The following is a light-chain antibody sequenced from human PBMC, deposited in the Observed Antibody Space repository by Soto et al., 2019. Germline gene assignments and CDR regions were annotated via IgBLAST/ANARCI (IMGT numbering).Light chain of an antibody. CDR2: ECN. V-gene: IGLV2-8*01. Sequence: QSALTQPPSASRSPGQSVAISCTGTSSNVGAYNYVSWYQQHPGKAPKLMIYECNKRPSGVPDRFSASRSCNTASLTVPGFQAEDEADYYCSSYVDSRDAFGTRNRVTV. CDR1: SSNVGAYNY. CDR3: SSYVDSRDA. J-gene: IGLJ1*01.